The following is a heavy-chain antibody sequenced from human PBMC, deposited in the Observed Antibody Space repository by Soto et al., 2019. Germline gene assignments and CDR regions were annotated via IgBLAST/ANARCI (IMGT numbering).Heavy chain of an antibody. CDR3: ARDQPEESSIAAAGYYYYGMDV. D-gene: IGHD6-13*01. V-gene: IGHV1-69*01. J-gene: IGHJ6*02. CDR2: IIPIFGTA. Sequence: QVQLVQSGAEVKKPGSSVKVSCKASGGTFSSYAISWVRQAPGQGLEWMGGIIPIFGTANYAQKFQGRVTITADESTSTAYMELSSLRSEDTAVNYCARDQPEESSIAAAGYYYYGMDVWGQGTTVTVSS. CDR1: GGTFSSYA.